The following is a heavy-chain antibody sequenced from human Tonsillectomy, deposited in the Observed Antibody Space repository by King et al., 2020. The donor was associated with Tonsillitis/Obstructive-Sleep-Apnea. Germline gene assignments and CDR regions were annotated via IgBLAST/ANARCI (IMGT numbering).Heavy chain of an antibody. V-gene: IGHV4-34*01. CDR3: ARGGGGVVVPAAISDYYGLDV. Sequence: VQLPQWGAGLLKPSETLSLTCAVYGGSFSGYYWSWIRQPPGKGLEWIGEINHSGNTNYNPSLKSRVSISVDTSKNQFSLNLRSVTAADTAVYYCARGGGGVVVPAAISDYYGLDVWGQGTTVTVSS. J-gene: IGHJ6*02. CDR2: INHSGNT. CDR1: GGSFSGYY. D-gene: IGHD2-2*02.